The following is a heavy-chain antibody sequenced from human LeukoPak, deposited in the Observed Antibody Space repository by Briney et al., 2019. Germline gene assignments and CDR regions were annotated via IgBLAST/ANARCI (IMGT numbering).Heavy chain of an antibody. CDR3: ARGWISGAVSEHYFEN. CDR1: GYTFTTYD. CDR2: MGPRNGYT. J-gene: IGHJ4*02. Sequence: ASVKVSCEAYGYTFTTYDINWVRQAPGQGLEWMGWMGPRNGYTGYAQQFQGRITMTRDTSINTAYMELSSLTSDDTAVYYCARGWISGAVSEHYFENWGQGTLVTVSS. V-gene: IGHV1-8*01. D-gene: IGHD5/OR15-5a*01.